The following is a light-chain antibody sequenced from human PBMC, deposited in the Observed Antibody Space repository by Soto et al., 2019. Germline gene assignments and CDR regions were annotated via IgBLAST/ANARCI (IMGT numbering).Light chain of an antibody. CDR2: EVN. V-gene: IGLV2-14*01. J-gene: IGLJ1*01. CDR3: SLYSSNGSLI. Sequence: QSVLTQPASVSGSPGQSITISCTGTSSDVGAYNYVSWYQQHPGKAPKLMIYEVNNRPSGAPDRFSGSTSGNTASLTISGLQAEDETDYFCSLYSSNGSLIFGPGTKVTVL. CDR1: SSDVGAYNY.